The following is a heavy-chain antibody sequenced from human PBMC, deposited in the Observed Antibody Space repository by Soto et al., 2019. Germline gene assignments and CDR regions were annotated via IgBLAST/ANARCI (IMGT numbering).Heavy chain of an antibody. CDR2: INSEGTGT. V-gene: IGHV3-74*01. Sequence: GGSLRSSCAASGFTFSSYWMHWVRQVPGKVLVWVSRINSEGTGTIYADSVKGRFTISRDNAKNTLYLQMNSLRAEDTAVYYCVRDYESSGDNSGYWGQGTPVTVSS. CDR3: VRDYESSGDNSGY. J-gene: IGHJ4*02. CDR1: GFTFSSYW. D-gene: IGHD2-15*01.